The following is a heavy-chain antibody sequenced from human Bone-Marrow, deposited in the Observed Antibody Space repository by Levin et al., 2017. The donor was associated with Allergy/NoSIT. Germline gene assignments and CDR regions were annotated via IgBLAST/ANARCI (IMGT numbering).Heavy chain of an antibody. CDR2: ISSSSSYI. J-gene: IGHJ5*02. D-gene: IGHD6-13*01. Sequence: LSLTCAASGFTFSSYSMNWVRQAPGKGLEWVSSISSSSSYIYYADSVKGRFTISRDNAKNSLYLQMNSLRAEDTAVYYCARNGYSSRYNWFDPWGQGTLVTVSS. CDR1: GFTFSSYS. V-gene: IGHV3-21*01. CDR3: ARNGYSSRYNWFDP.